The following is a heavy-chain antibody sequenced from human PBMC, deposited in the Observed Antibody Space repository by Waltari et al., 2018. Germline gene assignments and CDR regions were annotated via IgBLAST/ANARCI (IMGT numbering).Heavy chain of an antibody. CDR1: GFTFRTYW. CDR2: IKQDGSEK. V-gene: IGHV3-7*04. Sequence: EVQLVESGGGLVQPGGSLRLSCAASGFTFRTYWMTWVRQAPGKGLEWVANIKQDGSEKSYVDSVKGRFLISRDNAKNSLSLQMNSLKAEDTAVYYCARPFRSGWYDGSFDIWGQGTMVTVSS. J-gene: IGHJ3*02. CDR3: ARPFRSGWYDGSFDI. D-gene: IGHD6-19*01.